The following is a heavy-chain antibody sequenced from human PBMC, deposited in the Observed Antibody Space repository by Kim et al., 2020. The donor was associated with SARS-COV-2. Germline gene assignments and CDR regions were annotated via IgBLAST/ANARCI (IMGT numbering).Heavy chain of an antibody. V-gene: IGHV1-2*04. J-gene: IGHJ4*02. CDR3: ARERWGASYSGYDEYYFDY. D-gene: IGHD5-12*01. CDR2: INPNSGGT. Sequence: ASVKVSCKASGYTFTGYYMHWVRQAPGQGLEWMGWINPNSGGTNYAQKFQGWVTMTRDTSISTAYMELSRLRSDDTAVYYCARERWGASYSGYDEYYFDYWGQGTLVTVSS. CDR1: GYTFTGYY.